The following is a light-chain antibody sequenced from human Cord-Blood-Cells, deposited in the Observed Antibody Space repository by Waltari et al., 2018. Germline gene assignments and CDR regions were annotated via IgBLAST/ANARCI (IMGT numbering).Light chain of an antibody. J-gene: IGLJ3*02. CDR3: CSYAGSSRV. CDR1: SSAVGSYNT. CDR2: EVS. V-gene: IGLV2-23*02. Sequence: SALTQPASVSGSPGQSFTLSCTGTSSAVGSYNTFSWYQQHPGKAPKLMIDEVSTRPSGVSNRFSGSKSGNTASLTISGLQAEDEADYYCCSYAGSSRVFGGGTKLTVL.